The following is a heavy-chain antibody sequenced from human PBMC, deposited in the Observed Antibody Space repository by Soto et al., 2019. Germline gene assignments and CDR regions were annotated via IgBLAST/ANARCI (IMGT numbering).Heavy chain of an antibody. D-gene: IGHD5-12*01. Sequence: WASVKVSCKVSGYTLTELSMHWVRQAPGKGLEWMGGFDPEDGETIYAQKFQGRVTVTEDTSTDTAYMELSSLRSEDTAVYYCATGTVEMATMWAYRFDYWGQGTLVTVSS. J-gene: IGHJ4*02. CDR2: FDPEDGET. CDR3: ATGTVEMATMWAYRFDY. CDR1: GYTLTELS. V-gene: IGHV1-24*01.